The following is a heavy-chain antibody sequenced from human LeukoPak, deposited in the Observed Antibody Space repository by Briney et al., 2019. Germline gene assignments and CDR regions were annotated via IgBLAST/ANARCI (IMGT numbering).Heavy chain of an antibody. CDR3: VRGRSVTGVFRWGPKRNSHYSMDV. CDR1: GDSVSGGSYY. CDR2: VFYSGHT. V-gene: IGHV4-61*01. Sequence: SETLSLTCTISGDSVSGGSYYWTWIRQPPGKGLEWIGNVFYSGHTNYNPSFKSRVTISADTSKNQFSLKLSSVAAADTAVYYCVRGRSVTGVFRWGPKRNSHYSMDVWGQGTTVTVSS. J-gene: IGHJ6*02. D-gene: IGHD3-9*01.